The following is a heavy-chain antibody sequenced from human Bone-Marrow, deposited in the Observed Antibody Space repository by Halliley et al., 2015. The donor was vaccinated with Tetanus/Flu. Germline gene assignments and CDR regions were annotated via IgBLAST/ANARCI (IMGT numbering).Heavy chain of an antibody. J-gene: IGHJ4*02. V-gene: IGHV3-9*01. CDR3: VKDTSPEYYYDSSGRFDF. CDR1: GFIFDDYA. Sequence: SLRLSCAASGFIFDDYAMHWVRQAPGKGLEWVSGVSRNGGTTGYADSAKGRFTISRDNGKNSLYLQMNSLRPEDTALYYCVKDTSPEYYYDSSGRFDFWGQGTLVTVSS. CDR2: VSRNGGTT. D-gene: IGHD3-22*01.